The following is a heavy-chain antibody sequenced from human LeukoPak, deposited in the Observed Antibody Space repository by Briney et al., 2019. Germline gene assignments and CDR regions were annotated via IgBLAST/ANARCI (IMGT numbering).Heavy chain of an antibody. V-gene: IGHV6-1*01. Sequence: SQTLSLTCAISGDSVSSGTAAWTWIRQSPSRGLEWLGRSYYRSKWSNDYAISVRGRIIIRPDISKNQFSLQLTSVTPEDTAVYYCAREWGRGRESVDYFDIWAQGTLVIVSS. J-gene: IGHJ4*02. CDR3: AREWGRGRESVDYFDI. CDR1: GDSVSSGTAA. CDR2: SYYRSKWSN. D-gene: IGHD3-10*01.